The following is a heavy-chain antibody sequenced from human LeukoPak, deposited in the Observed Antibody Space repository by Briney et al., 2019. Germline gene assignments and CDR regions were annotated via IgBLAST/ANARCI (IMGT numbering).Heavy chain of an antibody. CDR1: GYSFPNYW. D-gene: IGHD3-10*01. J-gene: IGHJ4*02. CDR3: ARHLGVVRGVVRYFDY. Sequence: GESLKISCKGSGYSFPNYWIGWVRQMPGKGLEWMGNIHPGDSDTRYSPSFQGQVTISADKSIRTAYLQWSSLKASDTAMYYCARHLGVVRGVVRYFDYWGQGTLVTVSS. V-gene: IGHV5-51*01. CDR2: IHPGDSDT.